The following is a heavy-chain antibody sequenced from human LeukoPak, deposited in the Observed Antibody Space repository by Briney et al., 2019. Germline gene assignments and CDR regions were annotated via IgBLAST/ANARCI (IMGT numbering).Heavy chain of an antibody. CDR2: ISGSAGAT. CDR3: AKALGSIVVTASDY. D-gene: IGHD5-12*01. V-gene: IGHV3-23*01. Sequence: GGSLRLSCAASGFTFNNYAMSWVRQAPGKGLEWVSAISGSAGATYFADSVKGRFTISRDNSKNTLYLQMHSLRAEDTAVYYCAKALGSIVVTASDYWGQGTLVTVSS. J-gene: IGHJ4*02. CDR1: GFTFNNYA.